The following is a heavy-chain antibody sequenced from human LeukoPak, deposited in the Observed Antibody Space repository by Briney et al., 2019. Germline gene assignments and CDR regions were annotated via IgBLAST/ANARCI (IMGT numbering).Heavy chain of an antibody. J-gene: IGHJ6*02. V-gene: IGHV1-46*01. CDR2: INPSGGST. CDR1: GSTLTSYY. CDR3: ARGPGTTISYYGMDV. D-gene: IGHD1-7*01. Sequence: ASVKVSCKASGSTLTSYYMHWVRHAPGQGLEWMGIINPSGGSTSYAQKFELRVTLTTDTSTSTVSMELSSLRSEDTAIYYCARGPGTTISYYGMDVWGQGTTVTVSS.